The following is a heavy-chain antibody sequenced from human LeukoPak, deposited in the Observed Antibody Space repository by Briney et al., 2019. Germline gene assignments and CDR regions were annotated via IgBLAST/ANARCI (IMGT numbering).Heavy chain of an antibody. J-gene: IGHJ5*02. CDR2: IYYSGST. CDR3: ARGYNWFDP. V-gene: IGHV4-39*01. Sequence: SETLSLTCTVSGGSISSSSYYWGWIRQPPGKGLEWIGSIYYSGSTYYNPSLKSRVTISVDTSKNQFSLKLSSVTAADTAVYYCARGYNWFDPWGQGTLATVSS. CDR1: GGSISSSSYY.